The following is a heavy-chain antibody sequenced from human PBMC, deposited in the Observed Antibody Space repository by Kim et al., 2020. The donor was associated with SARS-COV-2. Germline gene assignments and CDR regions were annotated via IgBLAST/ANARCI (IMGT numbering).Heavy chain of an antibody. Sequence: SETLSLTCAVYGGSFSGYYWSWIRQPPGKGLEWIGEINHSGSTNYNPSLKSRVTISVDTSKNQFSLKLSSVTAADTAVYYCARSIPWPNDAFDIWGQGTMVTVSS. CDR3: ARSIPWPNDAFDI. J-gene: IGHJ3*02. V-gene: IGHV4-34*01. D-gene: IGHD2-21*01. CDR1: GGSFSGYY. CDR2: INHSGST.